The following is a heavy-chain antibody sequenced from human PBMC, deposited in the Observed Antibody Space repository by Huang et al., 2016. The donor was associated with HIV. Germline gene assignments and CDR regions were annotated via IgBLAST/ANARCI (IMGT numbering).Heavy chain of an antibody. CDR2: IYYTGGT. CDR3: ARHISDSSNGWGGGGAEYFQH. J-gene: IGHJ1*01. CDR1: GGSIRSSDYY. Sequence: QLQLQESGPGLVKPSETLSLTCTVSGGSIRSSDYYWGWIRQPPGKGLEWIGSIYYTGGTYHTPPLNGRVPISVDTTKNHFSLKLNPVTAADTALYYCARHISDSSNGWGGGGAEYFQHWGQGTLVTVSS. V-gene: IGHV4-39*01. D-gene: IGHD6-19*01.